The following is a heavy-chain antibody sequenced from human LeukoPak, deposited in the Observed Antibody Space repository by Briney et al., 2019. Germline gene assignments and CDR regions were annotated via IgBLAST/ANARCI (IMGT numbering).Heavy chain of an antibody. CDR2: IYYSGST. J-gene: IGHJ5*02. CDR3: AIERIAAAGNWFDP. Sequence: SETLSLTCTVSAGSISSYYWSWIRQPPGKGLEWIGYIYYSGSTNYNPSLKSRVTISIDTSKNQFSLKLASVTAVDTAVYYCAIERIAAAGNWFDPWGQGTLVTVSS. CDR1: AGSISSYY. V-gene: IGHV4-59*01. D-gene: IGHD6-13*01.